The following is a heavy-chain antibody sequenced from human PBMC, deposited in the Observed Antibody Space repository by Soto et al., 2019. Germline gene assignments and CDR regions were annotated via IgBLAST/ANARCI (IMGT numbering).Heavy chain of an antibody. V-gene: IGHV3-49*03. Sequence: EVQLVEAGGGLAQPGRSLRLSCTASGFTFSDYSLTWFRQAPGKGLEWVGLIRSQVFGGTSEVAASVRGRFTISRDDFRGIAYLEINSLTVDDTAAYFSCRAGNWNKENWYFDLWGRGTQVLVSS. J-gene: IGHJ2*01. CDR1: GFTFSDYS. CDR2: IRSQVFGGTS. D-gene: IGHD1-1*01. CDR3: CRAGNWNKENWYFDL.